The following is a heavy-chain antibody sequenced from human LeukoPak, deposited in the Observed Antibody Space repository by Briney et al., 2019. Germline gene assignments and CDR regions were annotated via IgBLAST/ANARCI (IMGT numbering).Heavy chain of an antibody. CDR1: GGSISSYY. J-gene: IGHJ4*02. CDR2: IYTSGST. V-gene: IGHV4-4*07. Sequence: SETLSLTCTVSGGSISSYYWSWIRQPAGKGLEWIGRIYTSGSTNYNPSLKSRVTMSVDTSKNQFSLKLSSVTAADTAVYYCARDPPYYDSSGSCDYWGQGTLVTVSS. CDR3: ARDPPYYDSSGSCDY. D-gene: IGHD3-22*01.